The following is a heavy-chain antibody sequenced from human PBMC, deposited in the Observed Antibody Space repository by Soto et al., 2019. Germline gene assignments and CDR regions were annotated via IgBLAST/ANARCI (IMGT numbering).Heavy chain of an antibody. D-gene: IGHD5-12*01. CDR3: AKGGWLDD. CDR2: ISVSGDKT. V-gene: IGHV3-23*01. CDR1: EFSFPAYI. Sequence: EVHLLESGGDLVKPGGPLKLPCEAPEFSFPAYILIWFRQVPGQGLEWVSAISVSGDKTYYADSVKGRFTISRDDAKNTLYLQLNSLRVDDTAIYYCAKGGWLDDCGQGTLVTVSS. J-gene: IGHJ4*02.